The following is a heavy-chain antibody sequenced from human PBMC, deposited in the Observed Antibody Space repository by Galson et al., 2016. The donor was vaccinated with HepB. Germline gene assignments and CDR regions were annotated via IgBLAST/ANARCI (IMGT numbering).Heavy chain of an antibody. CDR1: GFTFNNYA. D-gene: IGHD3-10*01. CDR2: TGGSGVRT. J-gene: IGHJ4*02. Sequence: SLRLSCAASGFTFNNYAMSWVRQAPGEGLEWVSSTGGSGVRTYYADSVKGRFTISRDNSKNTLYLQMGNLRVEDTAIYYCAKSGGVGPRGYFDSWGQGALVTVSS. CDR3: AKSGGVGPRGYFDS. V-gene: IGHV3-23*01.